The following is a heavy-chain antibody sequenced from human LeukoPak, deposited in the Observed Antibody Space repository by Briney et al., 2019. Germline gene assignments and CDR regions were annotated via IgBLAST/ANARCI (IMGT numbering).Heavy chain of an antibody. D-gene: IGHD1-26*01. V-gene: IGHV4-34*01. CDR1: GGSFSGYY. CDR3: ARSRIGWFDP. Sequence: SETLSLTCAVYGGSFSGYYWSWIRQPPGKGLEWIGEINHSGSTNYNPSLKSRVTISVDTSKNQFFLKLNSVTAADTAVYYCARSRIGWFDPWGQGTLVTVSS. J-gene: IGHJ5*02. CDR2: INHSGST.